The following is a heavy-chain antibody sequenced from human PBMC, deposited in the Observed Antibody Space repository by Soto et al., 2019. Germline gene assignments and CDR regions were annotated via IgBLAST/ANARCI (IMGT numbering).Heavy chain of an antibody. CDR3: ASRYSYGSQGDY. CDR2: ISYDGSNK. CDR1: GLTFSSLA. D-gene: IGHD5-18*01. Sequence: GRSLRLSCAASGLTFSSLAMHRVLQAPGKGLEWVAVISYDGSNKYYADSVKGRFTISRDNSKNTLYLQMNSLRAEDTAVYYCASRYSYGSQGDYWGQGTLVTVSS. V-gene: IGHV3-30-3*01. J-gene: IGHJ4*02.